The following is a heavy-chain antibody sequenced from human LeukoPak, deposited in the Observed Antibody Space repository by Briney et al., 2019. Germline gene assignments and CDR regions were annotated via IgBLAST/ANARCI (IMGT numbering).Heavy chain of an antibody. CDR2: IFHSGTT. Sequence: SETLSLTCTVSGASTSSYYWIWIRQPPGKGLEWIGYIFHSGTTNYNPSLKSRLTMSVDTSKNQFSLHLTSVTAADTAVYYCARFSDYSGDWYFDLWGRGTLVTVSS. V-gene: IGHV4-59*13. CDR3: ARFSDYSGDWYFDL. J-gene: IGHJ2*01. CDR1: GASTSSYY. D-gene: IGHD4-23*01.